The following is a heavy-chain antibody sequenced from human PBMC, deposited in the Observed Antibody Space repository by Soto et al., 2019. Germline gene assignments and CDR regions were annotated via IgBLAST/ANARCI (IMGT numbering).Heavy chain of an antibody. CDR2: IYTAAQT. CDR3: ARDRGSTGD. Sequence: EVQLVESGGGVIQPGGSLRLSCAASGFSVSSHYVSWVRRAPGKGLEWVSIIYTAAQTYYADSVKGRFTVSRDDSRNTVYLQMNSLRAEDTAVYYCARDRGSTGDWGQGTLVTVSS. CDR1: GFSVSSHY. J-gene: IGHJ4*02. V-gene: IGHV3-53*01. D-gene: IGHD1-1*01.